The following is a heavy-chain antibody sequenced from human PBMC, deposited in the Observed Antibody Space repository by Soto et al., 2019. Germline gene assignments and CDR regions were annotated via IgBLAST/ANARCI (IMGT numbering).Heavy chain of an antibody. CDR2: MNPNSGNT. CDR1: GYTFTSYD. Sequence: ASVKVSCKASGYTFTSYDINWVRRATGQGLEWMGWMNPNSGNTGYAQKFQGTVTMTRNTSISTAYMELSSLRSEDTAVYYCARVLGYCSSTSCYVGWFDPGGQGTLVTVSS. J-gene: IGHJ5*02. D-gene: IGHD2-2*01. V-gene: IGHV1-8*02. CDR3: ARVLGYCSSTSCYVGWFDP.